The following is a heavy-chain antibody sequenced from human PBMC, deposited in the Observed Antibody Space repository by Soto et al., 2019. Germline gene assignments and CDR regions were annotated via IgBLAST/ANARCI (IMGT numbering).Heavy chain of an antibody. J-gene: IGHJ4*02. V-gene: IGHV3-23*01. Sequence: PGESLKISCAASGFTFTSFAVSWVRQAPGKGLEWVSAISGSGGATYYADSVKGRFTVSRDNSRNTVYLQVDSLRVEDTAVYHCAIGEWLSTYYFNFWGKGTLVTV. CDR2: ISGSGGAT. CDR1: GFTFTSFA. CDR3: AIGEWLSTYYFNF. D-gene: IGHD3-3*01.